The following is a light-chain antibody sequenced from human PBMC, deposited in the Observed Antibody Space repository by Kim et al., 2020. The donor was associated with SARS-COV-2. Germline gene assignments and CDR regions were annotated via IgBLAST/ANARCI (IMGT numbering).Light chain of an antibody. V-gene: IGKV1-39*01. CDR2: DTS. CDR1: QTGDRY. Sequence: ESVGDRVTITCRGSQTGDRYLSWYQNKPGKAPKRLIYDTSSLQSGVPSRFSGSGTGTEFTLTITNLQPEDFATFYCHQNYRTPFTFGPGTKVDIK. CDR3: HQNYRTPFT. J-gene: IGKJ3*01.